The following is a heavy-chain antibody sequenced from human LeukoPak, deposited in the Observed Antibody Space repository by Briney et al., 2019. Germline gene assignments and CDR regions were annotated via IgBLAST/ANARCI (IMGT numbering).Heavy chain of an antibody. V-gene: IGHV1-69*01. Sequence: ASVTVSCKASGGTFSSYAISWVRQAPGQGLEWMGGIIPIFGTANYAQKFQGRVTITADESTSTAYMELSSLRSEDTAVYYGARRGPGLYSGYDLYLDYWGQGTLVTVSS. CDR2: IIPIFGTA. J-gene: IGHJ4*02. CDR3: ARRGPGLYSGYDLYLDY. CDR1: GGTFSSYA. D-gene: IGHD5-12*01.